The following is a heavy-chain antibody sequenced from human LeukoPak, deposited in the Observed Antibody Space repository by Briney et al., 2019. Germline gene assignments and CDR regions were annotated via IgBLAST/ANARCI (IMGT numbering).Heavy chain of an antibody. J-gene: IGHJ4*02. CDR3: ARDFCSSTSCYVMGDY. CDR2: INPNSGGT. CDR1: GYTFTGYY. D-gene: IGHD2-2*01. Sequence: ASMKVSCKASGYTFTGYYMHWVRQAPGQGLEWMGRINPNSGGTNYAQKFQGRVTMTRDTSISTAYMELSRLRSDDTAVYYCARDFCSSTSCYVMGDYWGQGTLVTVSS. V-gene: IGHV1-2*06.